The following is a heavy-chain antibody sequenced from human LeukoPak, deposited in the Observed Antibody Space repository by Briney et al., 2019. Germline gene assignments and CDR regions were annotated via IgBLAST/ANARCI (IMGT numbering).Heavy chain of an antibody. CDR1: GFTFSDYY. CDR2: ISSSGSTI. Sequence: KPGGSLRLSCAASGFTFSDYYMSWIRQAPGKGLEWVSYISSSGSTIYYADSVKGRFTISRDNAKNSLYLQMNSLRAENRVVYYWARDSAMPISDYGGQGPRVTVS. J-gene: IGHJ4*02. CDR3: ARDSAMPISDY. D-gene: IGHD2-2*01. V-gene: IGHV3-11*04.